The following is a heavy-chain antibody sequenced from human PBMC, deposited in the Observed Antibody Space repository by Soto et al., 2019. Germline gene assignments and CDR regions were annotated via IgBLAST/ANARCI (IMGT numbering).Heavy chain of an antibody. V-gene: IGHV1-69*12. CDR3: SRFVWAAAGTD. Sequence: QVQLVQSGAEVKKPGSSVTVSCKASGGTFRSYAISWLRHAPGQGLEWMGGIIPICGTANYAQKLQVRVTITASECTSTAYMELRSMRSEDKAVDYCSRFVWAAAGTDWGERTLVTVSS. CDR1: GGTFRSYA. D-gene: IGHD6-13*01. J-gene: IGHJ4*02. CDR2: IIPICGTA.